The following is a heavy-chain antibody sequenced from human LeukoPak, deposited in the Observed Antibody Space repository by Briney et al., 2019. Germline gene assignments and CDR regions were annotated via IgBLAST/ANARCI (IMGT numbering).Heavy chain of an antibody. CDR1: GGTFSSYA. V-gene: IGHV1-69*13. Sequence: SVKVSCKASGGTFSSYAISWVRQAPGQGLEWMGGIIPIFGTANYAQKFQGRVTITADESTSTAYMELSSLRSEDTAVYYCATGGSWVVAANNAFDIWGQGTMVTVSS. CDR2: IIPIFGTA. CDR3: ATGGSWVVAANNAFDI. D-gene: IGHD2-15*01. J-gene: IGHJ3*02.